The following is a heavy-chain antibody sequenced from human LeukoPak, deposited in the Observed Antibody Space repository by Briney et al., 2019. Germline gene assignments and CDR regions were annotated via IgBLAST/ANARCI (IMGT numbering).Heavy chain of an antibody. Sequence: ASVKVSCKASGYTFTGYYMHWVRQARGQGLEWMGWINPNSGGTNYAQKFQGRVTMTRDTSISTAYMELSRLRSDDTAVYYCARGDSSGWPAHYWGQGTLVTVSS. V-gene: IGHV1-2*02. CDR1: GYTFTGYY. CDR2: INPNSGGT. D-gene: IGHD6-19*01. J-gene: IGHJ4*02. CDR3: ARGDSSGWPAHY.